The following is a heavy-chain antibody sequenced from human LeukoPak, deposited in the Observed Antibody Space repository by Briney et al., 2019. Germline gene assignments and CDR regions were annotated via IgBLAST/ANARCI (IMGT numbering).Heavy chain of an antibody. CDR3: AKEKGGSGSYYCIDY. Sequence: PGGSLRLSCAASGFTFSSYAMSWVRQAPGKGLEWVSAISGSGGSTYYADSVKGRFTISRDNSKNTLYLQMNSLRAGDTAVYYCAKEKGGSGSYYCIDYWGQGTLVTVSS. J-gene: IGHJ4*02. CDR2: ISGSGGST. CDR1: GFTFSSYA. V-gene: IGHV3-23*01. D-gene: IGHD3-10*01.